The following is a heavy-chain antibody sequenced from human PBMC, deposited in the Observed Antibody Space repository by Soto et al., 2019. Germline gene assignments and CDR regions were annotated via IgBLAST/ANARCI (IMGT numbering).Heavy chain of an antibody. J-gene: IGHJ4*02. CDR3: ARDRTARIFGVVTDFDY. D-gene: IGHD3-3*01. Sequence: GASVKVSCKASGYTFTSYGISWVRQAPGQGLEWMGWISAYNGNTNYAQKLQGRVTMTTDTSTSTAYMELRSLRSDDTAVYYCARDRTARIFGVVTDFDYWGQATLVTVSS. CDR1: GYTFTSYG. V-gene: IGHV1-18*04. CDR2: ISAYNGNT.